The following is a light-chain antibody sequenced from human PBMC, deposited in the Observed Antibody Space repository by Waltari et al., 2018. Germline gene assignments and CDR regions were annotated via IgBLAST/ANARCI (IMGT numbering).Light chain of an antibody. CDR3: SSYTTTSTLV. J-gene: IGLJ1*01. V-gene: IGLV2-14*01. CDR1: SSDVGGYNS. Sequence: QSALTQPASVSGSPGQSITISCTGTSSDVGGYNSVSWYQQHPDKAPKLVIYDVTNRPARVYNRFSGSKSGNTASLTISGLQTEDEADYYCSSYTTTSTLVFGTGTKVTVL. CDR2: DVT.